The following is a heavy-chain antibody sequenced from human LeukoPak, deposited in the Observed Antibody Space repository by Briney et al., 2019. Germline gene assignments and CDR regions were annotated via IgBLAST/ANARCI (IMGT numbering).Heavy chain of an antibody. CDR2: IYSGGST. D-gene: IGHD4/OR15-4a*01. CDR1: GFTVSSDS. V-gene: IGHV3-53*01. Sequence: GGSLRLSCTASGFTVSSDSMSWVRQAPGKGLEWVSFIYSGGSTHYSDSVKGRFTISRDNSKNTLYLQMSSLRAEDTAVYYCARRAGAYSHPYDYWGQGTLVTVSS. J-gene: IGHJ4*02. CDR3: ARRAGAYSHPYDY.